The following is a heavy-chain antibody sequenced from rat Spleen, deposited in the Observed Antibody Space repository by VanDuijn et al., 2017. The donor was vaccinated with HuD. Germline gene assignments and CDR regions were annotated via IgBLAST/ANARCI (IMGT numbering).Heavy chain of an antibody. CDR3: STAGSGLDYYYAGGFDY. Sequence: EVQLVESGGGLVQPGRSLKLSCAASGFTFSNYYMAWVRQAPTKGLEWVAYISTGGVNTYYRDSFKGRFTVSSDNAKRPLNLQMDSLRSEDTATYYCSTAGSGLDYYYAGGFDYWGQGVMVTVSS. V-gene: IGHV5-27*01. J-gene: IGHJ2*01. CDR1: GFTFSNYY. CDR2: ISTGGVNT. D-gene: IGHD1-6*01.